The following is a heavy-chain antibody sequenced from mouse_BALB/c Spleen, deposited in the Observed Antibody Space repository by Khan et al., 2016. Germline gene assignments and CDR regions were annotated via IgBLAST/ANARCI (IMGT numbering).Heavy chain of an antibody. V-gene: IGHV9-3-1*01. CDR3: ARYRYYYGSSRYFDV. D-gene: IGHD1-1*01. CDR1: GYTFTNYG. Sequence: QIQLVQSGPELKKPGKTVKISCKASGYTFTNYGMNWVKQAPGKGLKWMGWINTYSGESTYADDFKGRFAFSLETSANTAYLQIHNLKNEEPATYFCARYRYYYGSSRYFDVWGAGTTVTVSS. CDR2: INTYSGES. J-gene: IGHJ1*01.